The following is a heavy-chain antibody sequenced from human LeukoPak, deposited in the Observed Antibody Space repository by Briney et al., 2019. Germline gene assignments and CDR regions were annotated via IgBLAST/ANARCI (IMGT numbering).Heavy chain of an antibody. V-gene: IGHV1-2*02. J-gene: IGHJ4*02. CDR2: INPNGGGT. Sequence: RASVKVSCKSSGYTFTAYYIHWVRQVPGHGPEWMGWINPNGGGTNYAQEFQGRVSLARDTSISTAYMELSGLTSDDTALYYCARGFRGSTFSYWGQGTLVTVSS. D-gene: IGHD2-15*01. CDR3: ARGFRGSTFSY. CDR1: GYTFTAYY.